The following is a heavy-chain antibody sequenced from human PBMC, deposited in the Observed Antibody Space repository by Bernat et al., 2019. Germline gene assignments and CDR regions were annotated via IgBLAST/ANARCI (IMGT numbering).Heavy chain of an antibody. V-gene: IGHV3-23*04. CDR2: ISGSGGST. J-gene: IGHJ4*02. Sequence: EVQLVESGGGLVQPGGSLRLSCTASGFTFSSYAMSWVRQAPGKGLEWVSAISGSGGSTYYADSVKGRFTISRDNSKNTLYLQMNSLRAEDTAVYYCAASGYYSKGYFDYWGQGTLVTVSS. CDR1: GFTFSSYA. CDR3: AASGYYSKGYFDY. D-gene: IGHD3-3*01.